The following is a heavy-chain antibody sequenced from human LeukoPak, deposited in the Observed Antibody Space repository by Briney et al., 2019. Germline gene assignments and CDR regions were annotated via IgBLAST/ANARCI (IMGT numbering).Heavy chain of an antibody. J-gene: IGHJ6*03. CDR3: ARTQEGTNSYYYYYMDV. V-gene: IGHV3-20*04. CDR1: GFTFDDYG. CDR2: INWNGGST. D-gene: IGHD1-1*01. Sequence: PGGSLRLSCAASGFTFDDYGMSWVRQAPGKGLEWVSGINWNGGSTGYADSVKGRFTISRDNAKNSLYLQMNSLRAEDTALYYCARTQEGTNSYYYYYMDVWGKGTTVTVSS.